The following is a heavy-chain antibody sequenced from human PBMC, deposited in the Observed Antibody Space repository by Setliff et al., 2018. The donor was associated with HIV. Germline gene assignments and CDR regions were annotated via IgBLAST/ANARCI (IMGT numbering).Heavy chain of an antibody. V-gene: IGHV4-4*08. Sequence: SETLSLTCTVSGVSGGSINNYQWSWIRQPPGKGLEWIGYIYTSGSSNYNPSLKSRVTISGDTSKRQFSLKMSSVTAADTAVYYCARGTAYYNFWSGYPQDYYYYMDVWGKGTTVTVSS. CDR3: ARGTAYYNFWSGYPQDYYYYMDV. CDR1: GGSINNYQ. J-gene: IGHJ6*03. D-gene: IGHD3-3*01. CDR2: IYTSGSS.